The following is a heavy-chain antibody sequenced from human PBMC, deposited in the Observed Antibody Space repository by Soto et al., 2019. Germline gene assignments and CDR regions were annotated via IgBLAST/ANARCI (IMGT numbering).Heavy chain of an antibody. CDR3: ATGKLELLYFDY. Sequence: PSETLSLTCPVSGGSISSYYWSWIRQPPGKGLEWIGYIYYSGSTNYNPSLKSRVTISVDTSKNQFSLKLSSVTAADTAVYYCATGKLELLYFDYWGQGTLVTVSS. V-gene: IGHV4-59*01. J-gene: IGHJ4*02. CDR1: GGSISSYY. D-gene: IGHD1-7*01. CDR2: IYYSGST.